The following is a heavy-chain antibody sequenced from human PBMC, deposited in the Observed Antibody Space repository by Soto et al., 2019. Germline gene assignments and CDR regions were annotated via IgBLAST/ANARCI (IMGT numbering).Heavy chain of an antibody. V-gene: IGHV4-61*01. D-gene: IGHD3-10*01. CDR2: IYYSGSP. Sequence: PSETLSLTCTVSGDSVTSGNYNWSWRRQPPKKGLKWIGDIYYSGSPNYGPSRKRRVTISLDTTNNQFSLKVTAVTASETDVYYCAMSPVNTYIIYWFDHWGQGTLVTVS. CDR3: AMSPVNTYIIYWFDH. J-gene: IGHJ5*01. CDR1: GDSVTSGNYN.